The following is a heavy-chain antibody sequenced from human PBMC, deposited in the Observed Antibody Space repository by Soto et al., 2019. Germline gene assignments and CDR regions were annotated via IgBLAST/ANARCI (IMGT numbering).Heavy chain of an antibody. V-gene: IGHV4-59*01. J-gene: IGHJ3*02. D-gene: IGHD2-21*02. Sequence: SETLSLTCTVSGGSISSYYWSWIRQPPGKGLEWIGYIYYSGSTNYNPSLKSRVTISVDTSKNQFSLKLSSVTAADTAVYYCARGAGCGGDCYPPSPGRPLHDAFDIWGQGTMVTVS. CDR1: GGSISSYY. CDR3: ARGAGCGGDCYPPSPGRPLHDAFDI. CDR2: IYYSGST.